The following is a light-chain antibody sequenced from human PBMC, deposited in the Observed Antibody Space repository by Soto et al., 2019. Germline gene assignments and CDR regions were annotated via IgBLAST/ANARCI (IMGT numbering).Light chain of an antibody. J-gene: IGLJ2*01. CDR1: SSDVGGYNY. CDR3: SSYRASNTVV. V-gene: IGLV2-14*03. CDR2: NAF. Sequence: QSALTQPASVSGSPGQSITISCTGTSSDVGGYNYVSWYQHHPGRAPKLMIYNAFDRPSGVSNRFPGYKSGNTASLTISGLQAEDDADYYCSSYRASNTVVFGGGTKLTVL.